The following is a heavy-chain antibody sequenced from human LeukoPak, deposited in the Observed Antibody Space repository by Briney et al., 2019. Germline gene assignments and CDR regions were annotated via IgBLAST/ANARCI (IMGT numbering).Heavy chain of an antibody. CDR3: ARDKVVGSYDSSGYGPGGYFDY. CDR2: IWYDGSNK. D-gene: IGHD3-22*01. V-gene: IGHV3-33*01. CDR1: GFTFSSYG. Sequence: GRSLRLSCAASGFTFSSYGMHWVRQGPGQGLEWVAVIWYDGSNKYYADSVKGRFTISRDNSKNTLYLQMTSLRAEDTAVYYCARDKVVGSYDSSGYGPGGYFDYWGQGTLVTVSS. J-gene: IGHJ4*02.